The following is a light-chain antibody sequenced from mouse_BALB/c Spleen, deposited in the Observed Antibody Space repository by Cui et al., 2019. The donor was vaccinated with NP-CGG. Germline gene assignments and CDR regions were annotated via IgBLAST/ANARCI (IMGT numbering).Light chain of an antibody. J-gene: IGLJ1*01. CDR3: ALWYSNHWV. V-gene: IGLV1*01. CDR2: GTN. Sequence: QAVVTQESALTTSPGETVTLTCRSSHGAITTSNYANWVQAKPDHLFTGLIGGTNNRAPGVPARFSGSLIGDKAALTITGAQTEDEAIYFCALWYSNHWVFGGGTKLTVL. CDR1: HGAITTSNY.